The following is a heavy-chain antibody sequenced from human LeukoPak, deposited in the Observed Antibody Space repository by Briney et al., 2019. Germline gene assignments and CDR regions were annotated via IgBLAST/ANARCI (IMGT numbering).Heavy chain of an antibody. J-gene: IGHJ4*02. V-gene: IGHV3-73*01. CDR2: IRSKANSYAT. Sequence: GGSLRLSCAASGFTFSGSAMDWVRQASGKGLEWVGRIRSKANSYATAYAASVKGRFTISRDDSKNTAYLQMNSLKTEDTAVYYCTRLSGVAGIDYWGQGTLVTVSS. CDR3: TRLSGVAGIDY. CDR1: GFTFSGSA. D-gene: IGHD6-19*01.